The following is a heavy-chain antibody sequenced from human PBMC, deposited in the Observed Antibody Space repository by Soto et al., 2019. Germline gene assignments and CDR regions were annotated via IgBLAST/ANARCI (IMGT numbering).Heavy chain of an antibody. CDR3: ARVSVDVPE. CDR1: GSTFIAYY. J-gene: IGHJ4*02. V-gene: IGHV1-2*02. Sequence: KLVQSGAEVKKPGASVRVSCKTSGSTFIAYYINWVRQAPGQGLEWMGWIDPKSGGTTYEQKYLGRATITRDTSINTAYMDLDRLTSEDTAIYYCARVSVDVPEWGQGTLIPVSS. D-gene: IGHD5-12*01. CDR2: IDPKSGGT.